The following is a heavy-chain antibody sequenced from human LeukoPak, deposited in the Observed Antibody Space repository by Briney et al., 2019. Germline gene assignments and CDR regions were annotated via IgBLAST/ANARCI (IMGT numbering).Heavy chain of an antibody. CDR3: AKDLLSCSSTSCYVIYYYYGMDV. Sequence: LGGSLRLSCAASGFTFSSYAVSWVRQAPGKGLEWVSIISGSGGSAYYADSVKGRFTISRDNSKNTLYLQMNSLRAEDTAVYYCAKDLLSCSSTSCYVIYYYYGMDVWGQGTTVTVSS. V-gene: IGHV3-23*01. CDR1: GFTFSSYA. CDR2: ISGSGGSA. J-gene: IGHJ6*02. D-gene: IGHD2-2*01.